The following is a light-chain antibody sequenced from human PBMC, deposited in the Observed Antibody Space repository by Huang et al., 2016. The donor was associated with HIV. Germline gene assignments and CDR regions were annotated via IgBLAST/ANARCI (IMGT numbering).Light chain of an antibody. V-gene: IGKV1-33*01. CDR3: QQYDNLLT. CDR1: QDISNY. CDR2: DAS. J-gene: IGKJ3*01. Sequence: DIQMTQSPSSLSASVGDRVTITCQASQDISNYLNWYQQKPGKAPKLLIYDASKLETVVPSRFSGSGSGTDFTFTISSLQPEDIATYYCQQYDNLLTFGPGTKVDIK.